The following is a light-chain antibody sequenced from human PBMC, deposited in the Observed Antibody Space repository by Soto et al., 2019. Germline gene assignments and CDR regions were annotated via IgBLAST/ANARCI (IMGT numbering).Light chain of an antibody. V-gene: IGLV1-44*01. CDR1: SSNIGSNT. CDR3: AAWGASLNGWV. Sequence: QSVLTQPPSASGTPGQRVTISCSGSSSNIGSNTVNWYQQLPGTAPKLLIYSNDQRPSGVPDRFSGSKSGTSASLAISGLQSEDEADYYCAAWGASLNGWVFGGGTKLTV. J-gene: IGLJ3*02. CDR2: SND.